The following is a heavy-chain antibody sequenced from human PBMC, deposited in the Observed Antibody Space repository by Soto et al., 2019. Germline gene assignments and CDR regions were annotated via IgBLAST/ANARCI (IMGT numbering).Heavy chain of an antibody. CDR1: GGTFSSYA. J-gene: IGHJ5*02. D-gene: IGHD4-17*01. V-gene: IGHV1-69*13. CDR2: IIPIFGTA. Sequence: SVKVSCKASGGTFSSYAISWVGQAAGRGLEWMGGIIPIFGTANYAQKFQGRVTITADESTSTAYMELSSLRSEDTAVYYCARDKSTTTVTTFWFDPWGQGTLVTVSS. CDR3: ARDKSTTTVTTFWFDP.